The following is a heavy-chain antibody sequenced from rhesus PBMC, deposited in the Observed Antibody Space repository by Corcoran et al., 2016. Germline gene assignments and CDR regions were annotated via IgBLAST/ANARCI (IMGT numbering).Heavy chain of an antibody. CDR2: ISNGGGST. V-gene: IGHV3S5*01. CDR3: AGEESGSWNSAFDF. J-gene: IGHJ3*01. D-gene: IGHD6-25*01. Sequence: EVQLVESGGGVVQPGGSLRLSCAASGFTFSSYGMSWVRQAPGKGLEWVSYISNGGGSTYYADSVKGRFTISRDNSKNTLSLQMNSLRAEDTAVYYCAGEESGSWNSAFDFWGQGLRVTVSS. CDR1: GFTFSSYG.